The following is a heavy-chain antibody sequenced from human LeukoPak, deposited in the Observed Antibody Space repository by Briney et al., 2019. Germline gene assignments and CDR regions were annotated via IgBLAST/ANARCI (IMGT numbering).Heavy chain of an antibody. CDR1: GFTVSSNY. CDR2: IYYSGST. CDR3: ARVRLAIDY. D-gene: IGHD1-14*01. Sequence: GSLRLSCAASGFTVSSNYMSWIRQPPGKGLEWIGSIYYSGSTYYNPSLKSRVTISVDTSKNQFSLKLSSVTAADTAVYYCARVRLAIDYWGQGTLVTVSS. J-gene: IGHJ4*02. V-gene: IGHV4-39*01.